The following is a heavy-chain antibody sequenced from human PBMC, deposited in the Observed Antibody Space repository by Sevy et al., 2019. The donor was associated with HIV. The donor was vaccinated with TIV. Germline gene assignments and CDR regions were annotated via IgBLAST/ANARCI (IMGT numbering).Heavy chain of an antibody. J-gene: IGHJ6*02. V-gene: IGHV3-74*01. CDR3: AREEYYDYIWGAWDYYYYGMDV. D-gene: IGHD3-16*01. Sequence: GGSLRLSCAASGFTFSSYWMHWVRQAPGKGLVWVSRINSDGSSTSYTDSVKGRFTISRDNAKNTLYLQMNSLRAEDTAVDYCAREEYYDYIWGAWDYYYYGMDVWGQGTTVTVSS. CDR1: GFTFSSYW. CDR2: INSDGSST.